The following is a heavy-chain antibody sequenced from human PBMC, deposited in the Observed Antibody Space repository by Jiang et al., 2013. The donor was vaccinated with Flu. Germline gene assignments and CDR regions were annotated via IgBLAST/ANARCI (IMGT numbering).Heavy chain of an antibody. V-gene: IGHV6-1*01. Sequence: SQTLSLTCAISGDSVSSNSAAWNWIRQSPSRGLEWLGRTYYRSKWYNDYAVSVKSRITIQPRHIQEPVLPAAELCDFPRYTAVYYCARELADGYNRPFDYWGQGTLVTVSS. CDR3: ARELADGYNRPFDY. J-gene: IGHJ4*02. CDR1: GDSVSSNSAA. CDR2: TYYRSKWYN. D-gene: IGHD5-24*01.